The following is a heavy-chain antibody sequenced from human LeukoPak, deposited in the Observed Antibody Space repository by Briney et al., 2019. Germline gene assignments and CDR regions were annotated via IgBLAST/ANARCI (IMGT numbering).Heavy chain of an antibody. D-gene: IGHD5-18*01. CDR3: ARLRDTVTSASDY. CDR1: GFSIKSYS. Sequence: GGSLRLSCAASGFSIKSYSMTWVRQAPGKGLEWVATISSSGGYIYYADSVKGRFTISRDTVQNSLFLQLNSLRVEDTAVYNCARLRDTVTSASDYWGQGTLVTVSS. CDR2: ISSSGGYI. J-gene: IGHJ4*02. V-gene: IGHV3-21*01.